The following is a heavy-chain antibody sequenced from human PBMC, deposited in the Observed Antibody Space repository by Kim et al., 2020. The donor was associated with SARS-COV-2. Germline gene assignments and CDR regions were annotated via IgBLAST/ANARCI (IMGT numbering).Heavy chain of an antibody. D-gene: IGHD6-19*01. Sequence: AQKFQGRVTMTRNTSISTAYMGLSSLRSEDTAVYYCARGGGSGRRGYFDYWGQGTLVTVSS. J-gene: IGHJ4*02. CDR3: ARGGGSGRRGYFDY. V-gene: IGHV1-8*01.